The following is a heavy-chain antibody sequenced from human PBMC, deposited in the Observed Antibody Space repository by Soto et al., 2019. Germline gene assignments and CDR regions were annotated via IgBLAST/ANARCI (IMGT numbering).Heavy chain of an antibody. CDR2: IWYDGSNK. V-gene: IGHV3-33*01. Sequence: GGSLRLSCAASGFTFSSYGMHWVRQAPGKGLEWVAVIWYDGSNKYYADSVKGRFTISRDNSKNTLYLQMNSLRAEDTAIYYCVRGGGGGQFDLWGQGTVVTVSS. J-gene: IGHJ5*02. CDR3: VRGGGGGQFDL. CDR1: GFTFSSYG. D-gene: IGHD2-15*01.